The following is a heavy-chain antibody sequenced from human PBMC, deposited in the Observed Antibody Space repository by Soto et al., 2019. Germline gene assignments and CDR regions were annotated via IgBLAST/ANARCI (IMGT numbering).Heavy chain of an antibody. V-gene: IGHV1-69*12. J-gene: IGHJ4*02. CDR2: IIPIFGTA. D-gene: IGHD6-6*01. CDR1: GGTFSSYA. CDR3: ARDDRIAARPFAS. Sequence: QVQLVQSGAEVKKPGSSVKVSCKASGGTFSSYAISWVRQAPGQGLEWMGGIIPIFGTANYAQKFQGRVTMSADESPSTAYMELSSLRSEDTAVYYCARDDRIAARPFASWGQGTLVTVSS.